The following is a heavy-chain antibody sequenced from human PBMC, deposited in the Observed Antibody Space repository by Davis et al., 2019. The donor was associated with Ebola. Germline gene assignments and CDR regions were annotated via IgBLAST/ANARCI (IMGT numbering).Heavy chain of an antibody. CDR2: IYDSGST. D-gene: IGHD2-15*01. J-gene: IGHJ4*02. V-gene: IGHV4-59*08. CDR3: ARLGYCSGGSCYFLDY. CDR1: GGSISSYY. Sequence: MPSETLSLTCTVSGGSISSYYWSWIRQPPGKGLEWIGYIYDSGSTYYNPSLKSRVTISVDRSKNQFSLKLSSVTAADTAVYYCARLGYCSGGSCYFLDYWGQGTLVTVSS.